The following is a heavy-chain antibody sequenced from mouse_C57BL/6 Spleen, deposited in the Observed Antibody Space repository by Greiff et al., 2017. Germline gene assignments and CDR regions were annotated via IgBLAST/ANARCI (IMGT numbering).Heavy chain of an antibody. Sequence: QVQLQQPGAELVKPGASVKLSCKASGYTFTSYWMHWVKQRPGRGLEWIGRFDPNSGGTKYNEKFKGKATLTVDKPSSTAYMELSSLTSDDSAVYYCARGDYVHWYFDCWGTGTTVTVSS. J-gene: IGHJ1*03. D-gene: IGHD2-4*01. CDR3: ARGDYVHWYFDC. CDR1: GYTFTSYW. V-gene: IGHV1-72*01. CDR2: FDPNSGGT.